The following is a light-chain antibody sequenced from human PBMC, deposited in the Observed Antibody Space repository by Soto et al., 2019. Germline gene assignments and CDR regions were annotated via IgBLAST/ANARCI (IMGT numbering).Light chain of an antibody. J-gene: IGKJ4*01. CDR3: QQASSFPLT. Sequence: IQMTQSPSSVSASVGDTVTITCRASQGIGSWLAWYHQIPGKAPKLLIYSASSLQSGTPSRFTGRGSGAAFTLTITTLQPEDVGVYHCQQASSFPLTFGGGTKVEIK. V-gene: IGKV1-12*01. CDR1: QGIGSW. CDR2: SAS.